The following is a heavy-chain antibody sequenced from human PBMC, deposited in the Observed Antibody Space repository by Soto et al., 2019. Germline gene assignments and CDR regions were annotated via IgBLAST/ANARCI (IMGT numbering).Heavy chain of an antibody. CDR1: GGSVSNDAYY. Sequence: QVQLQESGPGLVKPSETLSLTCIVSGGSVSNDAYYWSWIRQPPGKGLEWIGYIYHSGSTYYNPSLKSRLTISVDTSANQFSLKVSSVTAADTAVDYCARLGIGWEYPFDYWGQGTMVNVSS. CDR3: ARLGIGWEYPFDY. V-gene: IGHV4-61*08. D-gene: IGHD1-26*01. J-gene: IGHJ4*02. CDR2: IYHSGST.